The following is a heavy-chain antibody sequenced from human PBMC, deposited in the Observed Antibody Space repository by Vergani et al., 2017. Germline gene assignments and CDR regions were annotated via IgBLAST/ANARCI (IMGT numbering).Heavy chain of an antibody. CDR3: ARHPGDYDFWSPLDY. CDR1: GYSFTSYW. V-gene: IGHV5-51*01. D-gene: IGHD3-3*01. J-gene: IGHJ4*02. CDR2: IYPGGSDT. Sequence: EVQLVQSGAEVKKPGESLKISCKGAGYSFTSYWIGWVRQMPGKGLEWMGMIYPGGSDTSYSPSFQGQVTISADKSITTAYLQWSSLKASDTAMYYCARHPGDYDFWSPLDYWGQGTLVTVSS.